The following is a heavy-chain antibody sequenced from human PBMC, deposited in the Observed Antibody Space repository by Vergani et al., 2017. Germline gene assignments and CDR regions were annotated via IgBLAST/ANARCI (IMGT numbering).Heavy chain of an antibody. Sequence: EVQMVESGGGLVKPGGSLRLSCVASGFTFSHYSMNWVRQAPGKGLEWVSSISGNTGYAQQFQGRVTMTRDTSISTAYMEVTSLRSDDTAVYYCARVETREMTTEDYRFDPWGQGTLVTVSS. CDR3: ARVETREMTTEDYRFDP. V-gene: IGHV3-21*04. D-gene: IGHD4-11*01. CDR1: GFTFSHYS. CDR2: ISGNT. J-gene: IGHJ5*02.